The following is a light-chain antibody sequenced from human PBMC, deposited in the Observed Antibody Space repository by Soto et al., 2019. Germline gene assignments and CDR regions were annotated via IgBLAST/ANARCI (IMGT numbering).Light chain of an antibody. CDR2: GAS. CDR1: QSLSGT. CDR3: QQYNSSPWT. V-gene: IGKV3-15*01. J-gene: IGKJ1*01. Sequence: EIVMTQSPSTLSVSPGGRATLSCRASQSLSGTLAWYQQKPGQAPRLLIYGASTRPPGVPARFSGSGSGTAFTLTIISMQSDDFVVYYCQQYNSSPWTFGQGTKVDIK.